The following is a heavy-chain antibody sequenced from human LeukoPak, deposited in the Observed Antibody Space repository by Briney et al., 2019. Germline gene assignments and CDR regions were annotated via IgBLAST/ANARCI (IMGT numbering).Heavy chain of an antibody. J-gene: IGHJ6*03. CDR2: IMPIFDTA. Sequence: GASVKVSCKASGGTFSNYAISWVRQAPGQGLEWMGGIMPIFDTADYAQKFQGRITITADESTSTVYMELSSLRSEDTAVYYCAREGGSSSWYLQGYYYYMDVWGRGTTVTVSS. CDR3: AREGGSSSWYLQGYYYYMDV. V-gene: IGHV1-69*13. CDR1: GGTFSNYA. D-gene: IGHD6-13*01.